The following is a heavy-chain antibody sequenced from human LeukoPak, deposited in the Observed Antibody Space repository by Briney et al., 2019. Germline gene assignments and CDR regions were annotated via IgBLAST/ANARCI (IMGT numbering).Heavy chain of an antibody. CDR3: ASDYYDSSGR. V-gene: IGHV1-69*13. CDR1: GGTFSSYA. D-gene: IGHD3-22*01. Sequence: GASVKVSCKASGGTFSSYAISWVRQAPGQGLEWMGGIIPIFGTANYAQKFQGRVTITADESTSTAYMELSSLRPEDTAVYYCASDYYDSSGRWGQGTLVTVSS. CDR2: IIPIFGTA. J-gene: IGHJ4*02.